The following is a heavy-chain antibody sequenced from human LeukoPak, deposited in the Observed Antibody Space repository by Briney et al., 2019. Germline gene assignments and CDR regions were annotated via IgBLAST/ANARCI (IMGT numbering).Heavy chain of an antibody. CDR1: GFTFSSYS. CDR3: ARALPSPLYSGSYADAFDI. CDR2: ISSSSSSYI. V-gene: IGHV3-21*01. D-gene: IGHD1-26*01. J-gene: IGHJ3*02. Sequence: PGGSLRLSCAASGFTFSSYSMNWVRQAPGKGLEWISSISSSSSSYIYYADSVKGRFTIFRDNAKNSLYLQMNSLRAEDTAVYYCARALPSPLYSGSYADAFDIWGQGTMVTVSS.